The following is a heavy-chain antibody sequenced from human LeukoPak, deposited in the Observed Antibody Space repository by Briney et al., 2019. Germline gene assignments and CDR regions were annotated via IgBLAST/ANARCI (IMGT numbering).Heavy chain of an antibody. CDR3: AKDLSYGMDV. Sequence: PGGSLRLSCAASGFTFTTYAMAWVRQARGKGLEWVSAISGSGGSTYYADSVKGRFTISRDNSKNTLYLQMKSLRAEDTALYSCAKDLSYGMDVWGQGTTVTVSS. V-gene: IGHV3-23*01. CDR2: ISGSGGST. D-gene: IGHD3-9*01. CDR1: GFTFTTYA. J-gene: IGHJ6*02.